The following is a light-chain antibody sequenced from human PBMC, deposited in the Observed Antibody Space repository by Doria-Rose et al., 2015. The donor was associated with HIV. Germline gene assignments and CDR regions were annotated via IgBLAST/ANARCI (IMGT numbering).Light chain of an antibody. V-gene: IGKV4-1*01. CDR1: QSLLYTSKNY. Sequence: DIQMTQSPESLGMSLGERATLNCKSNQSLLYTSKNYLAWYQQRPGQPPKLLIYWSSTRQSGVPARFSGSGSGTDFTLTISSPEAEDVAVYYCQQYYDTPSFGPGTTVDIK. CDR2: WSS. CDR3: QQYYDTPS. J-gene: IGKJ3*01.